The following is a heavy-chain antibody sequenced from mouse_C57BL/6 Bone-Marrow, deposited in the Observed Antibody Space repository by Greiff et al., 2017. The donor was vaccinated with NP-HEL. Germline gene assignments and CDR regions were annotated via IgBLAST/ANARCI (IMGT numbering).Heavy chain of an antibody. V-gene: IGHV5-6*02. CDR3: ERRLSDYDGSPHFDY. CDR2: ISSGGSYT. CDR1: GFTFSSYG. D-gene: IGHD1-1*01. J-gene: IGHJ2*01. Sequence: EVKLVESGGDLVKPGGSLKLSCAASGFTFSSYGMSWVRQTPDKRLEWVATISSGGSYTYYPDSVKGRFTISRDNAKNTLYLQMSRLKSEDTAMYYCERRLSDYDGSPHFDYWGQGTALTVSS.